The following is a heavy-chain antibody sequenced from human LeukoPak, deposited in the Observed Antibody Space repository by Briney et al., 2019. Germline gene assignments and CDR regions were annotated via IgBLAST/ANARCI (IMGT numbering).Heavy chain of an antibody. Sequence: PGGSLRLSCAAPGYTFDVYAMHWGRQAPGKGLEWGSGISWNSGRIGYADSVKGRFPISRDNAKNSLYLQMNSLRAEDTALYYFAKDRTEKYSSSWRGNWFDPWGQGTLVTVSS. D-gene: IGHD6-13*01. CDR1: GYTFDVYA. V-gene: IGHV3-9*01. CDR3: AKDRTEKYSSSWRGNWFDP. J-gene: IGHJ5*02. CDR2: ISWNSGRI.